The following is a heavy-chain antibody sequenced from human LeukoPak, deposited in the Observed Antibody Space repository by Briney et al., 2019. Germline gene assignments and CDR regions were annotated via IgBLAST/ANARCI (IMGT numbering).Heavy chain of an antibody. Sequence: QPGRSLRLSCAASGFTFSSYAMHWVRQAPGKGLEWVAVISYDGSNKYYADSVKGRFTISRDNSKNTLYLQMNSLRAEDTAVYYCARATYYYDSSGYSTDAFDIWGQGTMVTVSS. CDR2: ISYDGSNK. CDR3: ARATYYYDSSGYSTDAFDI. J-gene: IGHJ3*02. D-gene: IGHD3-22*01. CDR1: GFTFSSYA. V-gene: IGHV3-30-3*01.